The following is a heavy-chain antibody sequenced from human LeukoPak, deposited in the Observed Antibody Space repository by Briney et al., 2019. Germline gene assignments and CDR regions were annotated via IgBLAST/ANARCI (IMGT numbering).Heavy chain of an antibody. Sequence: SETLSLTCTVSGGSISSSSYYWGWIRQPPGKGLEWIGSIYYSGSTYYNPSLKSRVTISVDTSKNQFSLKLSSVTAADTAVYYCARHQGHGFPARVQNNWFDPWGQGTLVTVSS. J-gene: IGHJ5*02. CDR2: IYYSGST. CDR1: GGSISSSSYY. D-gene: IGHD4-17*01. V-gene: IGHV4-39*01. CDR3: ARHQGHGFPARVQNNWFDP.